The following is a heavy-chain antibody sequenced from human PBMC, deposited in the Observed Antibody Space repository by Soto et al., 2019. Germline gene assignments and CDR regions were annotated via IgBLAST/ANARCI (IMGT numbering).Heavy chain of an antibody. D-gene: IGHD3-16*01. J-gene: IGHJ3*01. Sequence: SQTLSLTCAISGDSVSSNSAAWNWIRQSPSRGLEWLGRTYYRSKWYNDYAVSVKRRITINPDTSKNQFSLQLNSVTPEDTAVDYCARTCTSGESKAEFFDFWGQGKMVTVPS. CDR3: ARTCTSGESKAEFFDF. CDR2: TYYRSKWYN. CDR1: GDSVSSNSAA. V-gene: IGHV6-1*01.